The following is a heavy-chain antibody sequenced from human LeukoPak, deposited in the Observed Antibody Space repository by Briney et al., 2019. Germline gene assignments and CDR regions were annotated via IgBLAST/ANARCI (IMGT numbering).Heavy chain of an antibody. CDR2: IIPILGIA. CDR3: ARGLGRDGYNSPFDY. D-gene: IGHD5-24*01. CDR1: GGTFSSYA. Sequence: SVKVSCTASGGTFSSYAISWVRQAPGQGLEWMGRIIPILGIANYAQMFQGRVTITADKSTSTAYMELSSLRSEDTAVYYCARGLGRDGYNSPFDYWGQGTLVTVSS. J-gene: IGHJ4*02. V-gene: IGHV1-69*04.